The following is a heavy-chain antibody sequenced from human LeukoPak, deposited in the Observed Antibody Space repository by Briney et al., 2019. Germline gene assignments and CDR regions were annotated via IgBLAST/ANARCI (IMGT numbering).Heavy chain of an antibody. V-gene: IGHV3-23*01. Sequence: GGSLRLSCAAAGFDFSNRGMSWVRQAPGKGLEWVSTVSTSGLSTYYTESVKGRFTISRDNSKKTLFLQMNSLKAEDTAVYFCAKHISTSPADAYDIWGQGTMVTVSS. CDR3: AKHISTSPADAYDI. D-gene: IGHD2/OR15-2a*01. J-gene: IGHJ3*02. CDR2: VSTSGLST. CDR1: GFDFSNRG.